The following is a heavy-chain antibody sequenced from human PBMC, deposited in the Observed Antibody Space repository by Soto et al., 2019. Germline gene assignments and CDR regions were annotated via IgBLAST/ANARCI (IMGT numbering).Heavy chain of an antibody. V-gene: IGHV3-73*02. CDR3: TVSDY. CDR2: IRNKTKNYAT. D-gene: IGHD2-8*01. Sequence: EVQLVESGGGLVQPGGSLKLSCAASGFTFSGAAMHWVRQASGKGLEWVGRIRNKTKNYATAYAASVKGRFTISRDDSKNTAFLQMNSLKIEDTAAYYCTVSDYWCQGTLLTVSS. J-gene: IGHJ4*02. CDR1: GFTFSGAA.